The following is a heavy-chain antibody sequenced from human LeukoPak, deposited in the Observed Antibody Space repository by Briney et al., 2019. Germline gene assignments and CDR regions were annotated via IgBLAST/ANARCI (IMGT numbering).Heavy chain of an antibody. J-gene: IGHJ2*01. CDR3: ARGPIVVVPAVKYWYFDL. Sequence: WETLSLTCTVSGGSISSCYWSWIRQPPGKGLECIRDIRYSGGTNYNPSLTSRVTISVDTSKNQFSLKLSSVTAADTAMYYCARGPIVVVPAVKYWYFDLWGRGTLVTVSS. CDR2: IRYSGGT. D-gene: IGHD2-2*01. CDR1: GGSISSCY. V-gene: IGHV4-59*01.